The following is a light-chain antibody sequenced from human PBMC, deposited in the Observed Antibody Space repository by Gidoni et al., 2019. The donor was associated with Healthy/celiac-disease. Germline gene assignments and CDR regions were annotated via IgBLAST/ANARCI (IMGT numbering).Light chain of an antibody. CDR2: RNN. CDR1: SSNIGSNY. V-gene: IGLV1-47*01. Sequence: QSVLTQPPSATLSHSAGPRVTISCSGSSSNIGSNYVYWYQQLPGTAPKLLIYRNNQRPSGVPDRFSGSKSGTSASLAISGLRSEDEADYYCAAWDDSLSGPVFGGGTKLTVL. CDR3: AAWDDSLSGPV. J-gene: IGLJ2*01.